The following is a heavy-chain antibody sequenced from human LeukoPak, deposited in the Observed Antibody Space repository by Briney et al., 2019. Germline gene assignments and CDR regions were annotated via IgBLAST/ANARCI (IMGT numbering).Heavy chain of an antibody. J-gene: IGHJ6*02. V-gene: IGHV1-8*01. D-gene: IGHD3-9*01. CDR2: MNPNSGNT. Sequence: APVKVSCKASGYTFTSYDINWVRQATGQGLEWMGWMNPNSGNTGYAQKFQGRVTMTRNTSISTAYMERSSLRSEDTAVYYCARGRRVIITGTLGYYYGMDVWGQGTTVTVSS. CDR3: ARGRRVIITGTLGYYYGMDV. CDR1: GYTFTSYD.